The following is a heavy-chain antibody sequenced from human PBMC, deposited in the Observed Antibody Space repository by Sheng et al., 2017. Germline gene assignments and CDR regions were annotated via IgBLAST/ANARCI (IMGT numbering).Heavy chain of an antibody. CDR1: GGTFSSYA. D-gene: IGHD3-22*01. CDR3: ARAGYYDSSGYPLYYFDY. V-gene: IGHV1-69*05. Sequence: QVQLVQSGAEVKKPGSSVKVSCKASGGTFSSYAISWVRQAPGQGLEWMGGIIPIFGTANYAQKFQGRVTITTDESTSTAYMELSSLRSEDTAVYYCARAGYYDSSGYPLYYFDYWGQGTLVTVSS. CDR2: IIPIFGTA. J-gene: IGHJ4*02.